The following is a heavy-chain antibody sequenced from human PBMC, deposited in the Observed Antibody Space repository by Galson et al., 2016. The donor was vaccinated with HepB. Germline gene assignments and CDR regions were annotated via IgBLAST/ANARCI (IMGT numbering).Heavy chain of an antibody. Sequence: SETLSLTCTVSGGSISSSGYCWGWIRQPPGKGLEWIGSLCYTGSAYYTPSLKSRVTISVATSKNKFSLKLNSVTAADTAVFYCARLLGGSSWMGNWFDPWGQGTLVTVSS. J-gene: IGHJ5*02. CDR1: GGSISSSGYC. CDR3: ARLLGGSSWMGNWFDP. V-gene: IGHV4-39*01. CDR2: LCYTGSA. D-gene: IGHD6-13*01.